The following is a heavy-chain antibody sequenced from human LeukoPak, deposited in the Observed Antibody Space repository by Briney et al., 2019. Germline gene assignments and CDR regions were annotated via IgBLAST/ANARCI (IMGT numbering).Heavy chain of an antibody. J-gene: IGHJ4*02. Sequence: PGGSLRLSCAASGFTFNAYNINWVRQAPGKGLEWVSYISGSGTVIDYADSVKGRFTISRDDAKNSLYLQMSALRDDDTAIYYCTRDPHALDYWGQGTLVSVSS. CDR2: ISGSGTVI. CDR1: GFTFNAYN. CDR3: TRDPHALDY. V-gene: IGHV3-48*02.